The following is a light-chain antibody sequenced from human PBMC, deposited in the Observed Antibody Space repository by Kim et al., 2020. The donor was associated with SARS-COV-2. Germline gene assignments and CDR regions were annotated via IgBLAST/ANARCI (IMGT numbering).Light chain of an antibody. CDR1: QSVSRSY. CDR3: QQYGSSPPWT. Sequence: PGERATLSCRASQSVSRSYLAWYQQKPGQAPRLLIYGESSRATGIPDRFSGSGSGTDFTLTISRLEPEDFAVYYCQQYGSSPPWTFGQGTKVDIK. V-gene: IGKV3-20*01. CDR2: GES. J-gene: IGKJ1*01.